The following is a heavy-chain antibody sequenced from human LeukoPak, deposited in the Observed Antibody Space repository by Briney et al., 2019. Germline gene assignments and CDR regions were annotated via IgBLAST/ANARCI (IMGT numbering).Heavy chain of an antibody. D-gene: IGHD1-26*01. CDR1: GFTFSSYA. Sequence: QPGRSLRLSCAASGFTFSSYAMHWVRQAPGKGLEWVAVISYDGSNKYYADSVKGRFTISRDNSKNTLYLQMNSLRAEDTAVYYCAGEWELRGGYYYGLDVWGQGTTVTVSS. V-gene: IGHV3-30*04. J-gene: IGHJ6*02. CDR3: AGEWELRGGYYYGLDV. CDR2: ISYDGSNK.